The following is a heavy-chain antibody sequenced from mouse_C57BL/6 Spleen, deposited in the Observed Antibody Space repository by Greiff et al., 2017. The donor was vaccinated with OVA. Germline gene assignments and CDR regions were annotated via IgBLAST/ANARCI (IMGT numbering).Heavy chain of an antibody. V-gene: IGHV2-9-1*01. Sequence: QVQLQQSGPGLVAPSQSLSITCTVSGFSLTSYAISWVRQPPGKGLEWLGVIWTGGGTNYNSALKSRLSISKDNSKSQVFLKMNSLQTDDTARYYCARSPPQLGRAMDYWGQGTSVTVSS. CDR1: GFSLTSYA. CDR2: IWTGGGT. J-gene: IGHJ4*01. D-gene: IGHD4-1*02. CDR3: ARSPPQLGRAMDY.